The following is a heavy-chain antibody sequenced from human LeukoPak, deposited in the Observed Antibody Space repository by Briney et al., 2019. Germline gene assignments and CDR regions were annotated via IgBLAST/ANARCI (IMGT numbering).Heavy chain of an antibody. CDR1: GFIFGSYA. D-gene: IGHD2-2*01. CDR2: LSGSGGNT. CDR3: AKDRMKWRVAAASIGY. V-gene: IGHV3-23*01. J-gene: IGHJ4*02. Sequence: PGGSLRLSCAASGFIFGSYAMSWVRQAPGKGLEWVSALSGSGGNTYYADSVKGRFTISRDNSKSTLYLQMNSLRGDDTAVYYCAKDRMKWRVAAASIGYWGRGTLVTVST.